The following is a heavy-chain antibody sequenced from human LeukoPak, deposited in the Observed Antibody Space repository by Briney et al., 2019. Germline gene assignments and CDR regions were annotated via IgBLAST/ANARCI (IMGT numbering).Heavy chain of an antibody. Sequence: ASVKVSCKASGYTFTSCDINWVRQATGQGLEWMGWMNPNSGNTGYAQKFQGRVTMTRNTSISTAYMELSSLRSEDTAVYYCARGLRRNRRYYFDYWGQGTLVTVSP. D-gene: IGHD4-17*01. CDR2: MNPNSGNT. CDR1: GYTFTSCD. J-gene: IGHJ4*02. V-gene: IGHV1-8*01. CDR3: ARGLRRNRRYYFDY.